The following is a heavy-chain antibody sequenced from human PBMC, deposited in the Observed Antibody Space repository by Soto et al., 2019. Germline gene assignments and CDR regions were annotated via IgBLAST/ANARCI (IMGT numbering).Heavy chain of an antibody. V-gene: IGHV3-23*01. Sequence: EGQLLESGGGLVQPGGSLRLSCAASGFTFSSYAMPWVRQAPGKGLEWVSSISGSGISTYYADSVKGRFTISRDNSKNTLYLQMNSLRAEDAAAYYCAKSAGSNAYYPNDYWGQGALVTVSS. CDR1: GFTFSSYA. CDR2: ISGSGIST. CDR3: AKSAGSNAYYPNDY. J-gene: IGHJ4*02. D-gene: IGHD3-16*01.